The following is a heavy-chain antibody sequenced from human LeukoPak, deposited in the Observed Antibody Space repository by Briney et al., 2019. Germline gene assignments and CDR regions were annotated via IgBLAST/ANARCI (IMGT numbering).Heavy chain of an antibody. CDR3: AKDLCSGGSCYVADY. D-gene: IGHD2-15*01. V-gene: IGHV3-23*01. CDR1: GFTFSSYA. Sequence: GGSLRFSCAASGFTFSSYAMSWVRQAPGKGLEWVSAISGSGGSTYYADSVKGRFTISRDNSKNTLYLQMNSLRAEDTAVYYCAKDLCSGGSCYVADYWGQGTLVTVSS. CDR2: ISGSGGST. J-gene: IGHJ4*02.